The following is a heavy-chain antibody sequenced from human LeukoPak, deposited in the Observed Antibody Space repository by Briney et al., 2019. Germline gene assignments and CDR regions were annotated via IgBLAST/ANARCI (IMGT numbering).Heavy chain of an antibody. Sequence: SETLSLTCTVSGGSISSSSYYWGWIRQPPGKGLEWIGSIYYSGSTYYNPSLKSRVTISVDTSKNQFPLKLSSVTAADTAVYYCARAQYCSSTSCPASWAYYYYYYMDVWGKGTTVAVSS. CDR1: GGSISSSSYY. V-gene: IGHV4-39*06. J-gene: IGHJ6*03. D-gene: IGHD2-2*01. CDR2: IYYSGST. CDR3: ARAQYCSSTSCPASWAYYYYYYMDV.